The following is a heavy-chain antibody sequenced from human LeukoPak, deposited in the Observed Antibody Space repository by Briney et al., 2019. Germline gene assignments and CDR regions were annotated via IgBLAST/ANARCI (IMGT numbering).Heavy chain of an antibody. J-gene: IGHJ4*02. CDR2: ISGDNPGT. CDR3: AKAPVGHCSGAFCYHFDS. CDR1: GFTFSTYA. V-gene: IGHV3-23*01. Sequence: GGSLRLACAASGFTFSTYAMSWVRQNPGKGLEWVAAISGDNPGTYHANSVKGRFTISRDNSKNTLHLQMSGLRAEDTARYYCAKAPVGHCSGAFCYHFDSWGQGTLVTVSS. D-gene: IGHD2-15*01.